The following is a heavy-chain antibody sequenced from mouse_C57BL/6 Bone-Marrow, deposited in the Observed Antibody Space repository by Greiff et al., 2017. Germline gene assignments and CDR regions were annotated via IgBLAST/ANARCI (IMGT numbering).Heavy chain of an antibody. Sequence: QVQLQQSGAELARPGASVKLSCKASGYTFTSYGISWVKQRTGQGLEWIGEIYPRSGNTYHNEKFKGKATLTADKSSSTAYMELRSLTSEDSAVYFCARFYYGYDGWFAYWGQGTLVTVSA. V-gene: IGHV1-81*01. CDR2: IYPRSGNT. CDR3: ARFYYGYDGWFAY. D-gene: IGHD2-2*01. CDR1: GYTFTSYG. J-gene: IGHJ3*01.